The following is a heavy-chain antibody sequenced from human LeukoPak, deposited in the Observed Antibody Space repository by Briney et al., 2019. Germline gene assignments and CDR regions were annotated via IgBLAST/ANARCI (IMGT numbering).Heavy chain of an antibody. V-gene: IGHV4-31*03. CDR2: IYDNGNT. CDR3: ARGLANILSGFLSRRGYYHHYHMDV. D-gene: IGHD3-9*01. Sequence: SQTLSLTCTVSGGSLRGSVGSDGYYWSWVRQHPGRGLEWIGFIYDNGNTYYSPSLKNRLTLSVDNSQKQISLRLTFVTAADTAVYYCARGLANILSGFLSRRGYYHHYHMDVWGRGTAVTVSS. CDR1: GGSLRGSVGSDGYY. J-gene: IGHJ6*03.